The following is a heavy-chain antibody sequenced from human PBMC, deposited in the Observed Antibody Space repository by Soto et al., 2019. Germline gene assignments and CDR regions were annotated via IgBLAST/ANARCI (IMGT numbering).Heavy chain of an antibody. CDR1: GGSISSSNW. CDR3: ARAHCSGGSCYSVQHWFDP. Sequence: QVQLQESGPGLVKPSGTLSLTCAVSGGSISSSNWWSWVRQPPGKGLEWIGEMYHSGSTNHNPSLTSRGTISVDKAKNQFSLKLSSVTAADTAVYYCARAHCSGGSCYSVQHWFDPWGQGTLVTVSS. D-gene: IGHD2-15*01. J-gene: IGHJ5*02. CDR2: MYHSGST. V-gene: IGHV4-4*02.